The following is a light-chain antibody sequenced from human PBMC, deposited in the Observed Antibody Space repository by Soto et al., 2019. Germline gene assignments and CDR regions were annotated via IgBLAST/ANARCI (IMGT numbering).Light chain of an antibody. CDR1: QSVFYSSNNKNY. Sequence: DIVMTQSPDSLAVSLGERATINCRSSQSVFYSSNNKNYLAWYQQKPRQPPKLLIYWASARESGVPDRFSGSGSGTDFTLTISRLEPEDFAVYYCQQYGSSPLTFGGGTKVDNK. CDR2: WAS. J-gene: IGKJ4*01. V-gene: IGKV4-1*01. CDR3: QQYGSSPLT.